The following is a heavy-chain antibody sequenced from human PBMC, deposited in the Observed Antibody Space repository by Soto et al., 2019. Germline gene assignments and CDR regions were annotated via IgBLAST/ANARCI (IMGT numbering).Heavy chain of an antibody. CDR3: ARDPNYYGSGNQIENRYYYYGMDV. J-gene: IGHJ6*02. CDR1: GFTFSSYS. V-gene: IGHV3-21*01. D-gene: IGHD3-10*01. CDR2: ISSSSSYI. Sequence: PGGSLRLSCAASGFTFSSYSMNWVRQAPGKGLEWVSSISSSSSYIYYADSVKGRFTISRDNAKNSLYLQMNSLRAEDTAVYYCARDPNYYGSGNQIENRYYYYGMDVWGQGTTVTVSS.